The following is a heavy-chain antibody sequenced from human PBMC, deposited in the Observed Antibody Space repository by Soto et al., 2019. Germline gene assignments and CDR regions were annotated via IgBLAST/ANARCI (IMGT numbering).Heavy chain of an antibody. Sequence: SETLSLTCTVSGGSISSGDYYWSWILHPPGKGLEWIGYMYYSGSAYYNPSLKSRVTISVDTSKNQFSLKLSSVTAADTAVYYCARYTKRQPFSGDYDFWRGSPEAFERWGHGTLVNVSP. J-gene: IGHJ5*02. CDR1: GGSISSGDYY. CDR3: ARYTKRQPFSGDYDFWRGSPEAFER. V-gene: IGHV4-30-4*01. CDR2: MYYSGSA. D-gene: IGHD3-3*01.